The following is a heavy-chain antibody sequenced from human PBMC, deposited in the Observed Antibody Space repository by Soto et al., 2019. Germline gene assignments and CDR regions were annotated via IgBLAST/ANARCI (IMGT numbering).Heavy chain of an antibody. CDR2: IYYSGNT. J-gene: IGHJ4*02. CDR3: AREGGESSDGLYYFDS. V-gene: IGHV4-30-4*01. CDR1: GGSTSSDNY. D-gene: IGHD6-6*01. Sequence: QVQLQESGPGLVKPSQTLSLTCTVSGGSTSSDNYWSWIRQPPGKGPDWIGHIYYSGNTDYNPSLKRRLAISIDTYKGQFSLKLSSVTVADTAVYFCAREGGESSDGLYYFDSWGQGSLVTVSS.